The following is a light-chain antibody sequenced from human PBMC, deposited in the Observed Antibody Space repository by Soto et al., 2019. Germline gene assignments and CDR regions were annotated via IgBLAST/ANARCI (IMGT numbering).Light chain of an antibody. CDR2: DAS. CDR3: QQRSNWPIT. V-gene: IGKV3D-20*02. Sequence: DIVLTQSPGTLYLSPGERATLSCRASQIVSSSYLAWYQQRPGQAPRLLIYDASNRATGIPARFSGSGSGTDFTPTISSLEPEDFAVYYCQQRSNWPITFGQGTDWRL. J-gene: IGKJ5*01. CDR1: QIVSSSY.